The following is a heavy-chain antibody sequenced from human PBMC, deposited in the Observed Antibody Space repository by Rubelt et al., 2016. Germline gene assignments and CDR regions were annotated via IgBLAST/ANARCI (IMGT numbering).Heavy chain of an antibody. CDR1: GYTFTSYG. CDR3: ARDRIRIAARQGWYFDL. D-gene: IGHD6-6*01. Sequence: QVQLVQSGAEVKKPGASVKVSCKASGYTFTSYGISWVRQAPRQGLEWMGWISAYNGNTNYAQKLQGRVTMTTDTATGTAYMELRSLRSDDTAVYYCARDRIRIAARQGWYFDLWGRGTLVTVSS. V-gene: IGHV1-18*01. CDR2: ISAYNGNT. J-gene: IGHJ2*01.